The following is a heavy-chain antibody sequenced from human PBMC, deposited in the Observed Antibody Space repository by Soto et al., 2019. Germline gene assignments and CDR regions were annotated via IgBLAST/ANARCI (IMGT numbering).Heavy chain of an antibody. CDR3: ATTAAGMGYFDY. Sequence: ASVKVSCKVSGYTLTELSMHWVRQAPGKGLEWMGGFDPEGGETIYAQKFQGRVTMTEDTSTDTAYMELSSLRSEDTAVYYCATTAAGMGYFDYWGQGTLVTVSS. D-gene: IGHD6-13*01. V-gene: IGHV1-24*01. CDR1: GYTLTELS. J-gene: IGHJ4*02. CDR2: FDPEGGET.